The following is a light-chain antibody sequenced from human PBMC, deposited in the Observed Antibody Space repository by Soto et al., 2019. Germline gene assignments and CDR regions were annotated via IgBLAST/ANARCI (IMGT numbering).Light chain of an antibody. CDR1: SGHSSYA. CDR2: LNSDGSH. J-gene: IGLJ2*01. V-gene: IGLV4-69*01. CDR3: QTWGTGIVV. Sequence: QPVLTQSPSASASLGASVKLTCNLSSGHSSYAIAWHQQQPEKGPRYLMKLNSDGSHSKGDGIPDRFSGSSSGAERYLTISSLQSEDEADYYCQTWGTGIVVFGGGTKLTVL.